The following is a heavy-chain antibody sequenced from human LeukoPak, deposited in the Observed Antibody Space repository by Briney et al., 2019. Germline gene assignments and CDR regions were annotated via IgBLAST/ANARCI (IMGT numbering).Heavy chain of an antibody. J-gene: IGHJ4*02. V-gene: IGHV4-34*01. CDR1: GGSFSGYH. D-gene: IGHD4-23*01. Sequence: SETLSLTRAVHGGSFSGYHWNWIRQSPGKGLEWIGDINDRGRTKYNPSLMSRVTLSVDTSKQQFSLKLSSVTAAETAGYYCARDPTAVVTLPYYFDGWGQGTLVTVSS. CDR3: ARDPTAVVTLPYYFDG. CDR2: INDRGRT.